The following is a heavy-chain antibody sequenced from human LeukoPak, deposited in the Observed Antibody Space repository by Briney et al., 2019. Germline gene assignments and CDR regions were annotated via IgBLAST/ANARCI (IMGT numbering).Heavy chain of an antibody. D-gene: IGHD3-22*01. CDR3: ARANYDSSGYYYENPYYYYYGMDV. J-gene: IGHJ6*02. V-gene: IGHV1-69*13. Sequence: SVEVSCKASGGTFSSYAISWVRQAPGQGLEWMGGIIPIFGTANYAQKFQGRVTITADESTSTAYMELSSLRSEDTAVYYCARANYDSSGYYYENPYYYYYGMDVWGQGTTVTVSS. CDR2: IIPIFGTA. CDR1: GGTFSSYA.